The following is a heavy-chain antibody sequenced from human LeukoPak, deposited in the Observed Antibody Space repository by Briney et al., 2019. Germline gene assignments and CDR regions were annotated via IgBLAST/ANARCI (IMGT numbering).Heavy chain of an antibody. Sequence: GASVKVSCKVSGYTLTELSMHWVRQAPGKGLEWMGGFDPEDGETIYAQKFQGRVTMTEDTSTDTAYMELSSLRSEDTAVYYCARDCSSTSCWGDAFDIWGQGTMVTVSS. CDR3: ARDCSSTSCWGDAFDI. CDR2: FDPEDGET. D-gene: IGHD2-2*01. J-gene: IGHJ3*02. V-gene: IGHV1-24*01. CDR1: GYTLTELS.